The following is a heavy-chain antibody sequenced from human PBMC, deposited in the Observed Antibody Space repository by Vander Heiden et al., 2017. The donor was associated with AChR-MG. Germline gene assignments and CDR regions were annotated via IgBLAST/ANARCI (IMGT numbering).Heavy chain of an antibody. J-gene: IGHJ4*02. V-gene: IGHV5-10-1*03. CDR2: INPADSYS. CDR3: ARHWSSSGYSFDS. D-gene: IGHD3-22*01. CDR1: GYTFTTYW. Sequence: EVQLVQSGAEMKRPGESLRISCAGSGYTFTTYWISWVRQMPGKGLEWMGRINPADSYSDYSPSFQGHVSISADMFTNTAYLQWNSLGASDTATYYCARHWSSSGYSFDSWGQGTLVTVSS.